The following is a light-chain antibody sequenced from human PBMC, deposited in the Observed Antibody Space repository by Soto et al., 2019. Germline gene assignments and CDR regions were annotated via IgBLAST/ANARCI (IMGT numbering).Light chain of an antibody. CDR3: QQYYTYPS. CDR2: AAS. J-gene: IGKJ4*01. Sequence: GESVTITCRASQVISTSLAWYQVKPGKAPKLLIYAASTLESGVPSRFSGSGSGTEFTLTISSLQPDDFATYYCQQYYTYPSFGGGTKVDIK. CDR1: QVISTS. V-gene: IGKV1-9*01.